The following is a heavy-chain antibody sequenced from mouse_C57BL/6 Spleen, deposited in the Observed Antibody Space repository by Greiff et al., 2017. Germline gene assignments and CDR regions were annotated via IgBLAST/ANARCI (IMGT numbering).Heavy chain of an antibody. CDR1: GYTFTSYW. CDR2: IDPSDSYT. V-gene: IGHV1-59*01. J-gene: IGHJ1*03. D-gene: IGHD5-1-1*01. CDR3: AKYVFWYFEG. Sequence: VQLQQPGAELVRPGTSVKLSCKASGYTFTSYWMHWVKQRPGQGLEWIGVIDPSDSYTNYNQKFKGKATLTVDTSSSTAYMQLSSLTSEDSAVYYCAKYVFWYFEGWGTGTTVTVSS.